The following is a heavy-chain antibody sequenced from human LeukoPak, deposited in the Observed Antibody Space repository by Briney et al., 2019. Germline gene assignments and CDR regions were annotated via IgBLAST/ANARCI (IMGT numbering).Heavy chain of an antibody. CDR1: GFTFSSYE. J-gene: IGHJ4*02. CDR3: ARAGVYSSSWPDYFDY. Sequence: PGGSLRLSCAASGFTFSSYEMNWVGRAPGKGLEWVSYISSSGSTIYYADSVKGRFTISRDNAKNSLYLQMNSLRAEDTAVYYCARAGVYSSSWPDYFDYWGQGTLVTVSS. V-gene: IGHV3-48*03. CDR2: ISSSGSTI. D-gene: IGHD6-13*01.